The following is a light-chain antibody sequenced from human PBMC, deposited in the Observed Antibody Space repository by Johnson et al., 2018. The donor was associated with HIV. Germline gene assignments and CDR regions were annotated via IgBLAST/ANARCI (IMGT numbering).Light chain of an antibody. J-gene: IGLJ1*01. CDR3: GTWDSSLGAWV. Sequence: QSVLTQPPSVSAAPGQKVTISCSGSSSNIGNNYVSWYQQLPGTAPKLLIYDNKKRPSGIPDRFSGSKSGTSATLDITGLQTGDEADYYCGTWDSSLGAWVFGTGTKVTVL. CDR2: DNK. V-gene: IGLV1-51*01. CDR1: SSNIGNNY.